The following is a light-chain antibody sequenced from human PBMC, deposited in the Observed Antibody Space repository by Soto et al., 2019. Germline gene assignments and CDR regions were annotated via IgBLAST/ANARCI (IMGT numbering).Light chain of an antibody. Sequence: DLDMTQTPSTLSAYVKERVTITCRASQSISSWLAWYQQKPGKAPKLLIYDASSLESGVPSRFSGSGSGTEFTLTISSLQPDDFATYYCQQYNSFSWTFGHVAMVDIK. V-gene: IGKV1-5*01. CDR3: QQYNSFSWT. CDR1: QSISSW. J-gene: IGKJ1*01. CDR2: DAS.